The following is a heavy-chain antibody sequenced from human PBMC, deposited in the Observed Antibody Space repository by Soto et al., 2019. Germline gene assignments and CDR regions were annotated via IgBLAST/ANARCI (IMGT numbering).Heavy chain of an antibody. J-gene: IGHJ5*02. CDR2: ISAYNGNT. V-gene: IGHV1-18*01. D-gene: IGHD6-19*01. CDR3: ARDPPYSSGWYAGFDP. Sequence: QVQLVQSGAEVKKPGASVKVSCKASGYTFTSYGISWVRQAPGQGLEWMGWISAYNGNTNYAQKLQGRVTMTTDTXTXXAYMELRSLRSDDTAMYYCARDPPYSSGWYAGFDPWGQGTLVTVSS. CDR1: GYTFTSYG.